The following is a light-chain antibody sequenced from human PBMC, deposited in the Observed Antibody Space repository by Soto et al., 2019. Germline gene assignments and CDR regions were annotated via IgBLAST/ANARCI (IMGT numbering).Light chain of an antibody. V-gene: IGKV1-5*03. CDR1: QSISSW. CDR3: QQYNSYWT. CDR2: KAS. Sequence: DIQMTQSPSTLSAPVGDRVTITCRASQSISSWLAWYQQKPGKAPKLLIYKASSLESGVPSRFSGSGSGTEFTLTISSLQPDDFATDYCQQYNSYWTFGQGTKVDIK. J-gene: IGKJ1*01.